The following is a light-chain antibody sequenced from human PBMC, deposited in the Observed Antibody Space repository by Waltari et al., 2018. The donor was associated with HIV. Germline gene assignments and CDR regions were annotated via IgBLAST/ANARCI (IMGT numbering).Light chain of an antibody. CDR3: AARDDSLSGPV. J-gene: IGLJ2*01. Sequence: QSVLTQPPSASGTPGQRVTISCSGSSSNIGSNYVYWYQQLPGTAPKLLICRTNQRPSGDPDRFSGSNSGTSAALAISGLRSEDEADYYGAARDDSLSGPVFGGGTKLTVL. V-gene: IGLV1-47*01. CDR2: RTN. CDR1: SSNIGSNY.